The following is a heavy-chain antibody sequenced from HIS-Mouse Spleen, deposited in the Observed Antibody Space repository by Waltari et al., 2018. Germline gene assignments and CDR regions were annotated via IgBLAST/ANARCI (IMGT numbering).Heavy chain of an antibody. Sequence: QVQLVESGGGVVQPGRSLRLSCAASGFTFSSDGMPWVRQAPGKGLEWVAVISDDGSNKYYADSVKGRFTISRDNSKNTLYLQMNSLRAEDTAVYYCAKEYSSSHNWFDPWGQGTLVTVSS. J-gene: IGHJ5*02. CDR2: ISDDGSNK. CDR1: GFTFSSDG. D-gene: IGHD6-13*01. CDR3: AKEYSSSHNWFDP. V-gene: IGHV3-30*18.